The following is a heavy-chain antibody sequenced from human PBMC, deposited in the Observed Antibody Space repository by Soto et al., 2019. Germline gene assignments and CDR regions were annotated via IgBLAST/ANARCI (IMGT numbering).Heavy chain of an antibody. CDR3: ARKFHYASGTYLFDLDY. D-gene: IGHD3-10*01. J-gene: IGHJ4*02. V-gene: IGHV3-30-3*01. CDR2: ISYDGGTK. Sequence: QVQLVESGGGVVQPGRSLRLSCAASGFTFSNYAVHWVRQAPGKGLEWVAVISYDGGTKNYADSVKGRFTISRDNSRNTLYLLMNSLRVEDTAVYYCARKFHYASGTYLFDLDYWGQGTLVTVSS. CDR1: GFTFSNYA.